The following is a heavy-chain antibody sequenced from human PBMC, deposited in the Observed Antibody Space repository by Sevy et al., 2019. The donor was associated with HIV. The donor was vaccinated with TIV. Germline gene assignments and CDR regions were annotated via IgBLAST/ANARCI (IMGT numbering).Heavy chain of an antibody. CDR1: GFTFSFA. D-gene: IGHD2-2*01. CDR2: ISYDGSSK. CDR3: AILGVDCVSTNCYGMRSLSFDF. J-gene: IGHJ4*02. Sequence: GGSLRLSCAASGFTFSFAMHWVRQAPGKGLEWVAVISYDGSSKYYPDSVKGRFTISRDNAKNTLYLQMNGLRPEDTAVYFCAILGVDCVSTNCYGMRSLSFDFWGQGTLVTVSS. V-gene: IGHV3-30-3*01.